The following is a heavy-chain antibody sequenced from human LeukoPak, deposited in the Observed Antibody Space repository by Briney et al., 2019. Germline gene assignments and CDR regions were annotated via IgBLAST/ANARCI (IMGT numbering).Heavy chain of an antibody. CDR3: ARFSGDHPGNPGTFDY. J-gene: IGHJ4*02. V-gene: IGHV3-13*01. D-gene: IGHD3-10*01. CDR1: GFTFSSYD. Sequence: GGSLRLSCAASGFTFSSYDMHWVRQATGKGLEWVSAIGTAGDTYYPGSVKGRFTISRENAKNSLYLQMNSLRAGDTAVYYCARFSGDHPGNPGTFDYWGQGTLVTVSS. CDR2: IGTAGDT.